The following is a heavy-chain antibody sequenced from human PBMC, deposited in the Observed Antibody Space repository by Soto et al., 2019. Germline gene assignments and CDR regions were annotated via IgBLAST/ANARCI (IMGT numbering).Heavy chain of an antibody. Sequence: SETLSLTCTVDSISTYYWNWIRQSPGKGLEWIGYIYNIGRTNYNRSLRSRVTMSIDTSKNQFSLKLSSVTAADTAVYYCARTPDIWGQGTMVTVS. CDR1: DSISTYY. J-gene: IGHJ3*02. CDR2: IYNIGRT. CDR3: ARTPDI. V-gene: IGHV4-4*09.